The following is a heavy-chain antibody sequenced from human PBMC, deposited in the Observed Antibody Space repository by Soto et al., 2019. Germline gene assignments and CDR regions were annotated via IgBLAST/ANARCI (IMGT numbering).Heavy chain of an antibody. CDR3: ATAGNYSFDN. V-gene: IGHV3-74*01. J-gene: IGHJ4*02. CDR2: INPDGRTI. Sequence: GGSLRLSCAASAFSFSTSWMHWVRQAPGEGLVWVSRINPDGRTINYADSVKGRFTISRDNAKNTLYLQMNILRVEDTAVYFCATAGNYSFDNWGLGTLVTVSS. D-gene: IGHD4-4*01. CDR1: AFSFSTSW.